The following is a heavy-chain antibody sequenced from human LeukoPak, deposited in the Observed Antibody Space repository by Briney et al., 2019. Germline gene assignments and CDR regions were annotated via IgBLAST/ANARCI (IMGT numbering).Heavy chain of an antibody. CDR3: AREGSVLRDWYFDL. J-gene: IGHJ2*01. CDR2: ISSSGSTI. V-gene: IGHV3-48*03. D-gene: IGHD4/OR15-4a*01. Sequence: PGGSLTLSCAASGFTFSSYEMNWVRQAPGKGLDWVSYISSSGSTINYEDSVKGRFTIPRDNAKTSLYLQMNSLRAEDTAVYYCAREGSVLRDWYFDLWGRGTLVTVSS. CDR1: GFTFSSYE.